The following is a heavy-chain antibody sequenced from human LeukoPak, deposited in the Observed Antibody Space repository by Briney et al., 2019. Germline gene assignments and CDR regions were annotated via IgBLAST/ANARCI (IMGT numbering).Heavy chain of an antibody. CDR1: GFTFSSYA. D-gene: IGHD6-19*01. CDR3: AKHKQWLVPSWFDP. CDR2: ISYDGSNK. V-gene: IGHV3-30-3*02. Sequence: GGSLRLSCAASGFTFSSYAMHWVRQAPGKGLEWVAVISYDGSNKYYADSVKGRFTISRDNSKNTLYLQMNSLRAEDTAVYYCAKHKQWLVPSWFDPWGQGTLVTVSS. J-gene: IGHJ5*02.